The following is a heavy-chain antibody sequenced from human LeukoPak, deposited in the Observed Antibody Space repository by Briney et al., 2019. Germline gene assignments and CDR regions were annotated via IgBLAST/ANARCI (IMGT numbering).Heavy chain of an antibody. CDR3: ARGKLIAAAGRWFDP. V-gene: IGHV3-21*01. D-gene: IGHD6-13*01. CDR2: ISSSSSYI. CDR1: GFTFSSYG. Sequence: PGGSLRLSCAASGFTFSSYGMHWVRQAPGKGLEWVSSISSSSSYIYYADSVKGRFAISRDNAKNSLYLQMNSLRAEDTAVYYCARGKLIAAAGRWFDPWGQGTLVTVSS. J-gene: IGHJ5*02.